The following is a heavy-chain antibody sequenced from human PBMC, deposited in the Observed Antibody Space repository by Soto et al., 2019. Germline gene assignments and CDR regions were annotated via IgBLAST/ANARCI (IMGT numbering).Heavy chain of an antibody. Sequence: PSETLSLTCTVSGGSISSYYWSWIRQPPGKGLEWIGYMYYGGRTNYNPSLKSRVTISVDTSKMQVSLKPSSVTAADTAVYFCARGTPSPLIVRSSRGPWFDPWGQGTLVTVSS. D-gene: IGHD2-15*01. CDR2: MYYGGRT. CDR1: GGSISSYY. J-gene: IGHJ5*02. V-gene: IGHV4-59*08. CDR3: ARGTPSPLIVRSSRGPWFDP.